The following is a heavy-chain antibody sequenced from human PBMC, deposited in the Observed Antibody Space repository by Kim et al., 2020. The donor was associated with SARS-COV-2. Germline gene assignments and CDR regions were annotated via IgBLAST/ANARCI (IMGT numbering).Heavy chain of an antibody. Sequence: GESLKISCKGSGYSFTSYWIGWVRQMPGKGLEWMGIIYPGDSDTRYSPSFQGQVTISADKSISTAYLQWSSLKASDTAMYYCARRDSSVGYYYGMDVWGQGTTVTVSS. CDR2: IYPGDSDT. D-gene: IGHD3-22*01. J-gene: IGHJ6*02. CDR1: GYSFTSYW. V-gene: IGHV5-51*01. CDR3: ARRDSSVGYYYGMDV.